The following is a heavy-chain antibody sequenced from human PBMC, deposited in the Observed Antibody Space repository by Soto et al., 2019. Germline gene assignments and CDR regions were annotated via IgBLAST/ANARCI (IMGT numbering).Heavy chain of an antibody. CDR1: GFTFSSYA. CDR3: ARDPTFGGVIVTTMAY. Sequence: GGSLRLSCAASGFTFSSYAMHWVRQAPGKGLEWVAVISYDGSNKYYADSVKGRFTISRDNSKNTLYLQMNSLRAEDTAVYYCARDPTFGGVIVTTMAYWGQGTLVTVSS. J-gene: IGHJ4*02. D-gene: IGHD3-16*02. V-gene: IGHV3-30-3*01. CDR2: ISYDGSNK.